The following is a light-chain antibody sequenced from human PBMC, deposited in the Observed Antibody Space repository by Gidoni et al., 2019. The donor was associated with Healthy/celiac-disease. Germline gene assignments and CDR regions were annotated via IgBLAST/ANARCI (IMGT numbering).Light chain of an antibody. CDR1: SSDVGSYNL. V-gene: IGLV2-23*01. J-gene: IGLJ1*01. CDR2: ECS. CDR3: CSYAGSSTYV. Sequence: QSDLTQPASESGSPGQSITISCTGTSSDVGSYNLVSWYQQHPGKAPKLMIYECSKRPSGVSNRFSGSKSGNTASLTISGLQAEDEADYYCCSYAGSSTYVFGTGTKVTVL.